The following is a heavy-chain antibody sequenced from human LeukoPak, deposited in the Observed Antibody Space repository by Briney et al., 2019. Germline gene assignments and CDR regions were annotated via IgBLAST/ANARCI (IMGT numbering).Heavy chain of an antibody. Sequence: GGSLRLSCVVSGFSFSSFEMNWVRQAPGKGLEWVSYISSSSITLYADSVEGRFTISRDNARDSLYLQMNSLRAEDTAVYYCARSLSGYITDPFFDQWGQGALVTVSS. CDR3: ARSLSGYITDPFFDQ. D-gene: IGHD5-12*01. CDR1: GFSFSSFE. J-gene: IGHJ4*02. CDR2: ISSSSIT. V-gene: IGHV3-48*03.